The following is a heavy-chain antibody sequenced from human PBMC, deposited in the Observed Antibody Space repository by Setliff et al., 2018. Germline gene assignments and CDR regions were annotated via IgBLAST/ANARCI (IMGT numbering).Heavy chain of an antibody. V-gene: IGHV3-21*01. CDR2: ISSRRSYI. CDR3: GRDVFDFRTGQGGP. CDR1: GFTFSGYS. Sequence: GGSLRLSCAASGFTFSGYSMNWVRQAPGKGLEWVSSISSRRSYIYYADSVKGRFTISRDKAESSLYLQMNSLRAEDTAVYYGGRDVFDFRTGQGGPWGQGTRVTVSS. D-gene: IGHD3-3*01. J-gene: IGHJ5*02.